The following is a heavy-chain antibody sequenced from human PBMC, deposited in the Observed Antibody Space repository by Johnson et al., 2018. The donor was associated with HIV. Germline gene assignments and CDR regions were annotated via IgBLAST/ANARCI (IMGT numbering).Heavy chain of an antibody. J-gene: IGHJ3*02. V-gene: IGHV3-9*01. CDR2: ISWNSGSI. CDR1: GFTFDDYA. D-gene: IGHD5-24*01. CDR3: ATSVGDGYNSDPFDM. Sequence: VQLVESGGGLVQPGRSLRLSCAASGFTFDDYAMHWVRQAPGKGLEWVSGISWNSGSIGYADSVKGRFTISRDNAKNTLHLQMNSLQTEDTAVYYCATSVGDGYNSDPFDMWGQGTMVTVSS.